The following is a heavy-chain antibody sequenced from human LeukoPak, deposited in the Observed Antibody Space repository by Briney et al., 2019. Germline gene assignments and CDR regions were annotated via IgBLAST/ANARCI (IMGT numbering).Heavy chain of an antibody. Sequence: GGSLRLSCAASGFSFSSYAINWVRQAPGKGLEWVSSISPSSSYIHYADSAKGRFTISRDNAKNSLYLQMNSLRAEDTAVYYCARVMSYYSGSSGYALDYWGQGALVTVSS. CDR2: ISPSSSYI. D-gene: IGHD3-22*01. CDR1: GFSFSSYA. CDR3: ARVMSYYSGSSGYALDY. J-gene: IGHJ4*02. V-gene: IGHV3-21*01.